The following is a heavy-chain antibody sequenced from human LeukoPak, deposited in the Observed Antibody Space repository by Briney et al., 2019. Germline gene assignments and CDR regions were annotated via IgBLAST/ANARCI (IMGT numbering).Heavy chain of an antibody. Sequence: SETLSLTCTVSGVSISSSSYYWGWIRQPPGKGLEWIGSIYYSGSTYYNPSLKSRVTISVDTSKNQFSLKLSSVTAADTAVYYCAREVRDFWSGYYTLPAYYYYMDVWGKGTTVTVSS. CDR2: IYYSGST. V-gene: IGHV4-39*07. D-gene: IGHD3-3*01. J-gene: IGHJ6*03. CDR1: GVSISSSSYY. CDR3: AREVRDFWSGYYTLPAYYYYMDV.